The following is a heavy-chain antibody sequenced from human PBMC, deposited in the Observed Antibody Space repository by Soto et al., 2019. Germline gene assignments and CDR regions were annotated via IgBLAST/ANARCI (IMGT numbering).Heavy chain of an antibody. V-gene: IGHV1-18*04. Sequence: QVQLVQSGAEVKKPGASVKVSCKASGYTFTSYGISWVRQAPGQGLEWMGWISAYNGNTNYAQKLNGRVTMTTDTSTSTAYMELRSLRSDDTAVYYCATSRTLGDCSGVSCSDYVDYADYWGQRTLVTVSS. CDR2: ISAYNGNT. CDR1: GYTFTSYG. J-gene: IGHJ4*02. CDR3: ATSRTLGDCSGVSCSDYVDYADY. D-gene: IGHD2-15*01.